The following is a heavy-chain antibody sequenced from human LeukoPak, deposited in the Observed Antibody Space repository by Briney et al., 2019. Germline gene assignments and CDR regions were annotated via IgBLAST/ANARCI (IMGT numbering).Heavy chain of an antibody. CDR2: MNPNSGNT. D-gene: IGHD3-9*01. V-gene: IGHV1-8*03. Sequence: ASVKVSCKASGGTFSSYAISWVRQAPGQGLEWMGWMNPNSGNTGYAQKFQGRVTITRNTSISTAYMELSSLRSEDTAVYYCARGSETLLRYFDWLLKGYYYMDVWGKGTTVTVSS. CDR3: ARGSETLLRYFDWLLKGYYYMDV. CDR1: GGTFSSYA. J-gene: IGHJ6*03.